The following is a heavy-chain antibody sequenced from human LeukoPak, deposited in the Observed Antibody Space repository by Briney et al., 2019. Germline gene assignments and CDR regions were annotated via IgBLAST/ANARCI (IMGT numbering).Heavy chain of an antibody. J-gene: IGHJ6*02. D-gene: IGHD6-19*01. CDR3: ARGAKQWLVRYYYGMDV. Sequence: KASETLSLICTVSGGSISNGNYYWSWIRQPPGKGLEWIGEINHSGSTNYNPSLKSRVTISVDTSKNQFSLKLSSVTAADTAVYYCARGAKQWLVRYYYGMDVWGQGTTVTVSS. V-gene: IGHV4-39*07. CDR2: INHSGST. CDR1: GGSISNGNYY.